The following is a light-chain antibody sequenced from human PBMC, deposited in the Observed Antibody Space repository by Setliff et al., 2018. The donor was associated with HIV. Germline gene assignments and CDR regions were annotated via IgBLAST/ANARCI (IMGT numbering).Light chain of an antibody. CDR3: SSYTTISTYV. CDR2: DVS. J-gene: IGLJ1*01. CDR1: RSDVGGYMY. Sequence: ALAQPASVSGSPGQSITISCTGTRSDVGGYMYVSWYQQHPGKAPKVIIYDVSNRPSGVSDRFSGSKSGNTASLTISGLQAEDEADYYCSSYTTISTYVFGTGTKGTVL. V-gene: IGLV2-14*03.